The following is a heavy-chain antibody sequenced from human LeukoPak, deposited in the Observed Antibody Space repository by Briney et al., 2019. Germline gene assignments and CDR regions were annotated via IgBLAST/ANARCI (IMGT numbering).Heavy chain of an antibody. CDR2: ISAYNGNT. V-gene: IGHV1-18*01. D-gene: IGHD3-22*01. CDR1: GYTFTSYG. CDR3: ARRGVTYYYDSSGYSGDAFDI. J-gene: IGHJ3*02. Sequence: GPSVTVSCKASGYTFTSYGISLVRQAPGQGLEWMGWISAYNGNTNYAQKLQGRVTMTTDTSTSTAYMELRSLRSDDTAVYYCARRGVTYYYDSSGYSGDAFDIWGQGTMVTVSS.